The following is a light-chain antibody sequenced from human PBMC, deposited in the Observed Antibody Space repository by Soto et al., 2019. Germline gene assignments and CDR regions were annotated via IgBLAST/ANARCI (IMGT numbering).Light chain of an antibody. CDR1: SSDVGGYNS. V-gene: IGLV2-14*01. Sequence: QSALTQPASVSGSPGQSITISCTGTSSDVGGYNSVSWYRQDPGKAPKLMIYDVTNRPSWVSNRFSGSKSGNTASLTISGLQAEDEADYYCSSFTSSITYVFGTGTKVTVL. J-gene: IGLJ1*01. CDR3: SSFTSSITYV. CDR2: DVT.